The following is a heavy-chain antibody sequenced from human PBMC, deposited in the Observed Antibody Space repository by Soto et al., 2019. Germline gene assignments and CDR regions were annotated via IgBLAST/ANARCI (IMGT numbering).Heavy chain of an antibody. CDR3: ADRTGFDY. J-gene: IGHJ4*02. V-gene: IGHV3-23*01. Sequence: EVQLWESGGGLVQPGGSLRLSCAVSGYTFSSFDMSWVRQAPGKGLEWVSTISGSGGGTNYADSVKGRFTISRDISTYTVYLQMNSLRAEDTAVYYCADRTGFDYWGQGALVTVSS. CDR2: ISGSGGGT. CDR1: GYTFSSFD.